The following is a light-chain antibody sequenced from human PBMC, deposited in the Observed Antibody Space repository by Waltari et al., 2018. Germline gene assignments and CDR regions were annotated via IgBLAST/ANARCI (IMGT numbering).Light chain of an antibody. J-gene: IGLJ2*01. CDR1: TNDVGAYDL. Sequence: QSALPQAASVSGSLGPSITISCPGTTNDVGAYDLVSWYQQHPGKAPRLIIYAVTERPSGVSNRFSGSKSGNTASLTISGLQAEDEADYHCCSYAGGRTYVVFGGGTKLTVL. V-gene: IGLV2-23*02. CDR2: AVT. CDR3: CSYAGGRTYVV.